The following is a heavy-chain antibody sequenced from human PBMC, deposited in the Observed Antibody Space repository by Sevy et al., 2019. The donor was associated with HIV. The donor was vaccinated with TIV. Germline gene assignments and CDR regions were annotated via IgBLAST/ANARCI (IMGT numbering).Heavy chain of an antibody. D-gene: IGHD4-17*01. CDR2: INPNSGGT. V-gene: IGHV1-2*02. CDR3: ARDLYGDYVGGVNDY. J-gene: IGHJ4*02. Sequence: ASVKVSCKASGYTFTGYYMHWVRQDPGQGLEWMGWINPNSGGTNYAQKFQGRVTMTRDTSISTAYMELSRLRSDDTAVYYCARDLYGDYVGGVNDYWGQGTLVTVSS. CDR1: GYTFTGYY.